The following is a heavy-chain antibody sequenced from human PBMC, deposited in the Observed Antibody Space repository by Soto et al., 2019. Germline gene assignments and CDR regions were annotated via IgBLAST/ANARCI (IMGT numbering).Heavy chain of an antibody. Sequence: TLSLTCTVSGGSVTNSSYYWGWIRQSPGKGLEWTGSVYYRGRSYSKSPVKSRVTISVDTSKNRFSLSLNSVTASDTAVYFCVSQRTTVPTQAYFDYWGPGALVTVSS. CDR3: VSQRTTVPTQAYFDY. D-gene: IGHD4-17*01. CDR1: GGSVTNSSYY. CDR2: VYYRGRS. V-gene: IGHV4-39*01. J-gene: IGHJ4*02.